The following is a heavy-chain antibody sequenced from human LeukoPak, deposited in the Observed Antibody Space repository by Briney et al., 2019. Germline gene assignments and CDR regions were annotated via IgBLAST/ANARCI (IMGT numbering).Heavy chain of an antibody. V-gene: IGHV1-69*13. CDR1: GGTFSSYA. CDR2: IIPIFGTA. D-gene: IGHD2-8*02. J-gene: IGHJ4*02. Sequence: VASVKVSCKASGGTFSSYAISWVRQAPGQGLEWMGGIIPIFGTANYAQKFQGRVTITADESTSTAYMEMSSLRSEDTAVYYCASVSTGGVYFDYWGQGTLVTVSS. CDR3: ASVSTGGVYFDY.